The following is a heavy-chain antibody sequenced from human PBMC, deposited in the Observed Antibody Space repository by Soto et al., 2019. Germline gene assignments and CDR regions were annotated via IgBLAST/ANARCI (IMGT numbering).Heavy chain of an antibody. D-gene: IGHD3-10*01. CDR1: GYTLTSYY. J-gene: IGHJ6*02. Sequence: ASVKVSCKASGYTLTSYYMHWVRQAPGQGLEWMGIINPSGGSTSYAQKFQGRVTMTRDTSTSTVYMELSSLRSEDTAVYYCARASLSMVRGVYKYYYYYYGMDVWGQGTTVTVSS. V-gene: IGHV1-46*01. CDR3: ARASLSMVRGVYKYYYYYYGMDV. CDR2: INPSGGST.